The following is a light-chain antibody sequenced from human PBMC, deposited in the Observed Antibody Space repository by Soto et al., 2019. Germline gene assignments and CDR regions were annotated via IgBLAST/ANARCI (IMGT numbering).Light chain of an antibody. Sequence: IQRTQSLSTLCACVVEGVTVDFRASQSLNTRLAWYQQRPGKAPKLLIYDASTLGSGVPSRFSGGGPETEFTLTINKLQPDHLATYICPQYKSYSTFGRGTKVDI. CDR2: DAS. CDR3: PQYKSYST. CDR1: QSLNTR. J-gene: IGKJ1*01. V-gene: IGKV1-5*01.